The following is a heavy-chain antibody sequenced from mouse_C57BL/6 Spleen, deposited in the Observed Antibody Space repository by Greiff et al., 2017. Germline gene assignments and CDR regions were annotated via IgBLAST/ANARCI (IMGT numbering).Heavy chain of an antibody. Sequence: VKLMESGPELVKPGASVKISCKASGYAFSSSWMNWVKQRPGKGLEWIGRIYPGDGDTNYNGKFKGKATLTADKSSSTAYMQLSSLTSEDSAVYFCASYDGYPYFDYWGQGTTLTVSS. V-gene: IGHV1-82*01. J-gene: IGHJ2*01. CDR2: IYPGDGDT. CDR1: GYAFSSSW. CDR3: ASYDGYPYFDY. D-gene: IGHD2-3*01.